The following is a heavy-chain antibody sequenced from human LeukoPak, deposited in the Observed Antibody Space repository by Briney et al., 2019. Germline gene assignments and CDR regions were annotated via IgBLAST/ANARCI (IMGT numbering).Heavy chain of an antibody. CDR3: AKHSRRHYHYYYMDV. D-gene: IGHD1-26*01. CDR1: AFTLSNYT. V-gene: IGHV3-23*01. J-gene: IGHJ6*03. Sequence: PGGSLRDSCAPSAFTLSNYTLTWVRQTPGEGLEWVSSITGGDVNTQYADSVKGRFTISRDKSKNTLYLQMNSLRAEDTAIYFCAKHSRRHYHYYYMDVWGTGTTVTVFS. CDR2: ITGGDVNT.